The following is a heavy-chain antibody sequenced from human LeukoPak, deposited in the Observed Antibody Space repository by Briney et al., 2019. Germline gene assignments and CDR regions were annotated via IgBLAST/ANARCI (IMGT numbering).Heavy chain of an antibody. CDR1: GFTFSSYS. CDR2: ISSSSSYI. J-gene: IGHJ6*02. D-gene: IGHD6-19*01. Sequence: PGGSLRLSCAASGFTFSSYSMNWVRQAAGKGLEWVSSISSSSSYIYYADSVKGRFTISRDNAKNSLYLQMNSLRAEDTAVYYCARTVAGNYYYYGMDVWGQGTTVTVSS. V-gene: IGHV3-21*01. CDR3: ARTVAGNYYYYGMDV.